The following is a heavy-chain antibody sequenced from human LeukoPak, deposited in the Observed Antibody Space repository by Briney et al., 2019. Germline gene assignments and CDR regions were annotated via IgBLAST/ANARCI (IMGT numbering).Heavy chain of an antibody. CDR2: IYHSGST. J-gene: IGHJ4*02. CDR1: GDSVSSGGYH. D-gene: IGHD7-27*01. CDR3: ARLYRNWGVRHFDY. Sequence: SQTLSLTCTVSGDSVSSGGYHWSWIRQHPGEGLEWTGHIYHSGSTYYNSSLKSRVNISVVTSKNQFSLRLRSVSAADTAVYYCARLYRNWGVRHFDYWGQGTLVTVPS. V-gene: IGHV4-31*03.